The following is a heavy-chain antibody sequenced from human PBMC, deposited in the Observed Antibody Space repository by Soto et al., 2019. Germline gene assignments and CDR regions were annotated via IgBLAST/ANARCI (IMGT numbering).Heavy chain of an antibody. Sequence: GGSLRLSCTTSVFTFGDYSMSWFRQAPGKGLEWVAFIRSKEYGGTTELAASVKGRFTLSRDDSKSIAYLQMNSLKTEDTALYYCTRDTYYYGSGSRHTFDHWGQGTLVTVSS. V-gene: IGHV3-49*03. J-gene: IGHJ4*02. CDR1: VFTFGDYS. CDR2: IRSKEYGGTT. CDR3: TRDTYYYGSGSRHTFDH. D-gene: IGHD3-10*01.